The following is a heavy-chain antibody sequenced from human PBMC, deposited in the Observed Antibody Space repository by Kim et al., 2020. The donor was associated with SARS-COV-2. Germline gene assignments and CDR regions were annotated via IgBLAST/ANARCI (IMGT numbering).Heavy chain of an antibody. D-gene: IGHD3-22*01. J-gene: IGHJ4*02. CDR1: GFTFSDYY. Sequence: GGSLRLSCAASGFTFSDYYMSWIRQAPGKGLEWVSYISSSGSTIYYADSVKGRFTISRDNAKNSLYLQMNSLRAEDTAVYYCASGHTYYYDSSGRFAERDYWGQGTLVTVSS. CDR3: ASGHTYYYDSSGRFAERDY. V-gene: IGHV3-11*01. CDR2: ISSSGSTI.